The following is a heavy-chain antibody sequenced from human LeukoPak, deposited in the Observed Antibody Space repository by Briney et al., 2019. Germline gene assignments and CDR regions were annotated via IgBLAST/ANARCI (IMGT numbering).Heavy chain of an antibody. V-gene: IGHV3-30*02. J-gene: IGHJ6*03. CDR2: IRYDGSNK. CDR1: GFTFSSYG. D-gene: IGHD5/OR15-5a*01. CDR3: AKGSTYYYYYYMDV. Sequence: GGSLRLSCAASGFTFSSYGMHWVRQAPGKGLEWVAFIRYDGSNKYYADSVKGRFTISRDNAKNSLYLQMNSLRAEDTAVYYCAKGSTYYYYYYMDVWGKGTTVTISS.